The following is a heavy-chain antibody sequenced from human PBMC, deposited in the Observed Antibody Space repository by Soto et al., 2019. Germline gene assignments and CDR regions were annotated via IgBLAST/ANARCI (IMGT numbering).Heavy chain of an antibody. D-gene: IGHD6-13*01. V-gene: IGHV4-31*03. J-gene: IGHJ4*02. Sequence: PSETLSLTCTVSGGSISSGGYYWSWIHQHPGKGLEWIGYIYYSGSTYYNPSLKSRVTISVDTSKNQFSLKLSSVTAADTAVYYCARVVSGSSWYGEFYFDYWGQGTLVTVSS. CDR2: IYYSGST. CDR1: GGSISSGGYY. CDR3: ARVVSGSSWYGEFYFDY.